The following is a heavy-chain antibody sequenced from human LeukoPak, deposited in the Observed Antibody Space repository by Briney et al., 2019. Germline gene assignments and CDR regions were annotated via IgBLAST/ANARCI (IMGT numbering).Heavy chain of an antibody. CDR1: GFTFSSYW. Sequence: GGSLRLSCAASGFTFSSYWMSWVRQAPGKGLEWVANIKQDGSEKYYVDSVKGRFTISRDNAKNSLYLQMNSLRAEDTAVYYCARDVFLRNYYDSSGYPSFDYWGQGTLVTVSS. V-gene: IGHV3-7*01. D-gene: IGHD3-22*01. J-gene: IGHJ4*02. CDR2: IKQDGSEK. CDR3: ARDVFLRNYYDSSGYPSFDY.